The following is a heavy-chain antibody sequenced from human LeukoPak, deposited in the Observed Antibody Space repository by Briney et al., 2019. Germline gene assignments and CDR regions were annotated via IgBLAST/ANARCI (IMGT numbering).Heavy chain of an antibody. Sequence: GGSLRLPCAASGFTFSAFAMTWVRQAPGKGLEWVSTITDDGYNTYSADSVKGRITFSRDNSKNTLSLQLRSLRAEDTAVYYCAKDLSYTSGASDHWGQGTLVTVSS. CDR1: GFTFSAFA. J-gene: IGHJ4*02. CDR2: ITDDGYNT. CDR3: AKDLSYTSGASDH. V-gene: IGHV3-23*01. D-gene: IGHD6-19*01.